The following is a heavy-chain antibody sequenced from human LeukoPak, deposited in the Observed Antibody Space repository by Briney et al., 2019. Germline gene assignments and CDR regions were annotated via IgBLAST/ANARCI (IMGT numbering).Heavy chain of an antibody. CDR3: AREYIVVVPAADRLRYYYYGMDV. V-gene: IGHV4-59*01. CDR1: GGSISSYY. D-gene: IGHD2-2*01. CDR2: IYYRGST. J-gene: IGHJ6*02. Sequence: SETLSLTCTVSGGSISSYYWSWIRQPPGKGLEWIGYIYYRGSTNYNPSLKSRVTISVDTSKNQFSLKLSSVTAADTAVYYCAREYIVVVPAADRLRYYYYGMDVWGQGTTVTVSS.